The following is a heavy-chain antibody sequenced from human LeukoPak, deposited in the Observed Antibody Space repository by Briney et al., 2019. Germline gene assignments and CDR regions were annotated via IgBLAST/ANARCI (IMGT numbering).Heavy chain of an antibody. Sequence: GGSLRPSCAASGFTVSSNYMSWVRQAPGKGLEWVSVIYSGGSTYYADSVKGRFTISRDNSKNTLYLQMNSLRAEDTAVYYCAREYCGGDCYDYWGQGTLVTVSS. CDR3: AREYCGGDCYDY. D-gene: IGHD2-21*02. V-gene: IGHV3-53*01. CDR1: GFTVSSNY. CDR2: IYSGGST. J-gene: IGHJ4*02.